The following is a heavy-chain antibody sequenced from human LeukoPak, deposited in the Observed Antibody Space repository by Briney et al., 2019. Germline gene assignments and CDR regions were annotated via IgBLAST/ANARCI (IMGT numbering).Heavy chain of an antibody. Sequence: SETLSLTCTLSGGSISRYYWSWIRQSPGKGLEWIGYIYYSGSTKYNPSLKSRVTISLDTSKNQFSLKLSSVTAADTAVYYCARGSLAWFDPWGQGTLVTVSS. CDR3: ARGSLAWFDP. J-gene: IGHJ5*02. CDR2: IYYSGST. CDR1: GGSISRYY. V-gene: IGHV4-59*01.